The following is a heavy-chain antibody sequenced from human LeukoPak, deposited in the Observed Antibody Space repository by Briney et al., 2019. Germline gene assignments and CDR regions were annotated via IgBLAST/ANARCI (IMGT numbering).Heavy chain of an antibody. V-gene: IGHV4-39*01. D-gene: IGHD3-22*01. Sequence: PSETLSLTCTVSGGSISSSSYYWGWIRQPPGKGLEWIGSIYYSGSTHYNPSLKSRVTISVDTSKNQFSLKLSSVTAADTAVYYCARLRGYYLFDYWGQGTLVTVSS. J-gene: IGHJ4*02. CDR3: ARLRGYYLFDY. CDR1: GGSISSSSYY. CDR2: IYYSGST.